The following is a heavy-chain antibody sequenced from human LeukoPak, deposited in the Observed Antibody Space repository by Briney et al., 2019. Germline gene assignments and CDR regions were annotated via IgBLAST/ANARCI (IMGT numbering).Heavy chain of an antibody. CDR2: IKGDETST. Sequence: QTGGSLRLSCAASGFTFSSYYMFWVRQAPGKGLAWVSTIKGDETSTKYADSVRGRFTVSRDNARNTLYLQLNSLRAEDTAIYYCTRVGYIDEGIDYWGQGTLVTVSS. V-gene: IGHV3-74*03. CDR1: GFTFSSYY. D-gene: IGHD5-24*01. CDR3: TRVGYIDEGIDY. J-gene: IGHJ4*02.